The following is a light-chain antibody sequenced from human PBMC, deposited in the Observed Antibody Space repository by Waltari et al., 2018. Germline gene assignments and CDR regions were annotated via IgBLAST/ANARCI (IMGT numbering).Light chain of an antibody. V-gene: IGKV1-39*01. CDR1: QSISLY. CDR3: QQRYSTPPWT. Sequence: DIQVTQSPSSLSASVGDRVTITCRASQSISLYLNWYQQKPGKATKLLISAASSLQGGVPSRFSGSGSGTDFTLTISSLQPEDFASYYCQQRYSTPPWTFGQGTKVEIK. J-gene: IGKJ1*01. CDR2: AAS.